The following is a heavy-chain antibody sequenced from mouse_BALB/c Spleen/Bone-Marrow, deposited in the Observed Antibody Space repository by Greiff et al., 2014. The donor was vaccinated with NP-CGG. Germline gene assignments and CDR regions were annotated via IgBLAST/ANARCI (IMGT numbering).Heavy chain of an antibody. J-gene: IGHJ4*01. V-gene: IGHV1-15*01. Sequence: VQRVESGAELVRPGASVKLSCKALGYTFTDYEIHWVKQTPEHGLEWIGAIHPGSGGTAYNQKFKGKATLTVDKSSNTAHMELSSLTSEDSAVYYCTRGWDAMDYWGQGTSVTVSS. D-gene: IGHD3-3*01. CDR1: GYTFTDYE. CDR3: TRGWDAMDY. CDR2: IHPGSGGT.